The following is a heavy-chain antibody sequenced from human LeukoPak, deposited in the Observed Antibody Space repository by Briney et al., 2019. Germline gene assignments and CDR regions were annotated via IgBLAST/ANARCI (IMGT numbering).Heavy chain of an antibody. J-gene: IGHJ4*02. V-gene: IGHV3-23*01. Sequence: GGSLRLSCASSGFTFSNFAMSWVRQAPGKGLEWVSTISGGGGTTDYADSVKGRFTISRDNSKNTLYLQMNSLRDEDTALYYCAKPWYYYDGSGFVVSAHLSHWGQGTLVTVSS. D-gene: IGHD3-22*01. CDR1: GFTFSNFA. CDR2: ISGGGGTT. CDR3: AKPWYYYDGSGFVVSAHLSH.